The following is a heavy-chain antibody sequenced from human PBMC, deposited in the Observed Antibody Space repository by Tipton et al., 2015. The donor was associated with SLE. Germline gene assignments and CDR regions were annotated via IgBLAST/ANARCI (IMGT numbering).Heavy chain of an antibody. J-gene: IGHJ6*03. Sequence: TLSLTCTVSGGSLSSASFWWSWVRQPAGKGLEWIGRIYASGSTTYNPSLESRVTISVDTSNNQFSLKLSSVTAADTAVYYCARQVAGIDYYYYYMDVWGKGTTVTVSS. CDR1: GGSLSSASFW. V-gene: IGHV4-61*02. D-gene: IGHD6-19*01. CDR2: IYASGST. CDR3: ARQVAGIDYYYYYMDV.